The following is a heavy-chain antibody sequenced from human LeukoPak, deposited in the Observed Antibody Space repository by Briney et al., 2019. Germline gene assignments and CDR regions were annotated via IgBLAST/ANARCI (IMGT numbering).Heavy chain of an antibody. CDR3: ATVGVEGAFDI. CDR1: GYTFTSYG. CDR2: INPSGGST. V-gene: IGHV1-46*01. D-gene: IGHD3-16*01. Sequence: EASVKVSCKASGYTFTSYGISWVRQAPGQGLEWMGIINPSGGSTSYAQKFQGRVTMTRDTSTSTVYMELSSLRSEDTAVYYCATVGVEGAFDIWGQGTMVTVSS. J-gene: IGHJ3*02.